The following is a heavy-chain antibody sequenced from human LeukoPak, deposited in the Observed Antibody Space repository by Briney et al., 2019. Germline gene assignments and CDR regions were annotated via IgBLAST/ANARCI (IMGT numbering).Heavy chain of an antibody. CDR2: INPNSGGT. CDR3: ARDAIAVAGQPYWSDP. D-gene: IGHD6-19*01. J-gene: IGHJ5*02. CDR1: GYTFTGYY. Sequence: ASVKVSCKASGYTFTGYYMHWVRQAPGQGLEWMGRINPNSGGTNYAQKFQGRVTMTRDTSINTAYMEVSRLRSEDTAVYYCARDAIAVAGQPYWSDPWGQGTLVTVSS. V-gene: IGHV1-2*06.